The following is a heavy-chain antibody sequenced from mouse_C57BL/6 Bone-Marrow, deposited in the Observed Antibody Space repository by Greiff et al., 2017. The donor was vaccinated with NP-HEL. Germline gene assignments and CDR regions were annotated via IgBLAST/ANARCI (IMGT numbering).Heavy chain of an antibody. CDR1: GYAFSSSW. J-gene: IGHJ1*03. CDR2: FYPGDGDT. D-gene: IGHD2-3*01. CDR3: ARSGYYFWYFDV. V-gene: IGHV1-82*01. Sequence: VQLQQSGPELVKPGASVKISCKASGYAFSSSWMNWVKQRPGKGLEWIGRFYPGDGDTNYNGKFKGKATLTADKSSSTAYMQLSSLTSEDSAVYFCARSGYYFWYFDVWGTGTTVTVSS.